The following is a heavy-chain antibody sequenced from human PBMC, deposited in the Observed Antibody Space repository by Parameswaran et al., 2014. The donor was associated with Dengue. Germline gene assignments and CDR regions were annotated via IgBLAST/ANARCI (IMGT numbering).Heavy chain of an antibody. Sequence: GGSLRLSCAASGFTFNSYTMDWVRQAPGKGLEWVSSISSSSEYMYYADSLKGRFTISRDNAKNSLYLQMSSLRVDDTAVYYCARVEGSHWNIDSWGQGTLVTVSS. CDR3: ARVEGSHWNIDS. CDR2: ISSSSEYM. V-gene: IGHV3-21*01. J-gene: IGHJ4*02. D-gene: IGHD1/OR15-1a*01. CDR1: GFTFNSYT.